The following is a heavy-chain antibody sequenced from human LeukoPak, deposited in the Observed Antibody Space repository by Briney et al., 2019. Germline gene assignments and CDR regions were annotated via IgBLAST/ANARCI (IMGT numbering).Heavy chain of an antibody. J-gene: IGHJ4*02. D-gene: IGHD6-13*01. CDR3: ARTSEAAAGMDY. V-gene: IGHV4-39*07. Sequence: SETLSLTCTVSGGSISSGSYYWGWIRQPPGKGLEWIGSIYYSGSTYYNPSLKSRVTISVDTSKNQFSLKLSSVTAADTAVYYCARTSEAAAGMDYWGQGTLVTVSS. CDR1: GGSISSGSYY. CDR2: IYYSGST.